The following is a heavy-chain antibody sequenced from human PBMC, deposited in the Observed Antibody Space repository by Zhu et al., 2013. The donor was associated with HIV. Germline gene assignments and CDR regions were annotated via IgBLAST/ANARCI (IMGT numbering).Heavy chain of an antibody. CDR3: ARKALAVAGTYYYYGMDV. CDR1: GGTFSSYA. D-gene: IGHD6-19*01. J-gene: IGHJ6*02. V-gene: IGHV1-69*06. Sequence: QVQLVQSGAEVKKPGSSVKVSCKASGGTFSSYAISWVRQAPGQGLEWMGGIIPIFGTANYAQKFQGRVTITADKSTSTAYMELSSLRSEDTAVYYCARKALAVAGTYYYYGMDVWGQGTTVTVSS. CDR2: IIPIFGTA.